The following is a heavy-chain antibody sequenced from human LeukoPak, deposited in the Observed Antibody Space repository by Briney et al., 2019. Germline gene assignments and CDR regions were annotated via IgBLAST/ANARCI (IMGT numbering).Heavy chain of an antibody. CDR1: GYTFTSYD. J-gene: IGHJ6*03. V-gene: IGHV1-8*01. Sequence: ASVKVSCKASGYTFTSYDINWVRQATGQGLEWMGWMNPNSGNTGYAQKLQGRVTMTRNTSISTAYMELSSLRSEDTAVYYCARVGGFPNYYYYMDVWGKGTTVTISS. CDR2: MNPNSGNT. D-gene: IGHD3-10*01. CDR3: ARVGGFPNYYYYMDV.